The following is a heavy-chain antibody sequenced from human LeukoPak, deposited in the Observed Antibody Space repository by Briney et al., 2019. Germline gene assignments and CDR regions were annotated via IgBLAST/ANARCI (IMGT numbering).Heavy chain of an antibody. CDR1: GFTFSSFW. J-gene: IGHJ5*02. CDR3: ARDHVSGGYNWFDP. Sequence: GGSLRLSCAASGFTFSSFWMHWVRQAPGKGLVWVSRINTDGGSTTYADSVKGRFTISRDNAKNTLYLQMNSLRAEDTAVYYCARDHVSGGYNWFDPWGRGTLVTVSS. D-gene: IGHD3-16*01. CDR2: INTDGGST. V-gene: IGHV3-74*01.